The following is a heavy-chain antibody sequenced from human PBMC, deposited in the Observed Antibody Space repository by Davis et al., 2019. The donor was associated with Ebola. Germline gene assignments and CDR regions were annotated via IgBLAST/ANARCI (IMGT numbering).Heavy chain of an antibody. CDR1: GFVFSSYV. D-gene: IGHD6-19*01. CDR2: LGLSADT. V-gene: IGHV3-23*01. J-gene: IGHJ3*01. CDR3: VKDTSNVWFDV. Sequence: PGGSLRLSCAASGFVFSSYVMSWVRRAPGKGLEWVSTLGLSADTYYADSVKSRFTISRDNSKNTLHLQMNSLRVEDTAIYYCVKDTSNVWFDVWGQGTMVTVSS.